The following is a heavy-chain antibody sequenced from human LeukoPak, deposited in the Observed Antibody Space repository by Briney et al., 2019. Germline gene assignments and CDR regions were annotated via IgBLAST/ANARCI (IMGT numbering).Heavy chain of an antibody. Sequence: GGSLGLSCAACGLTFTDYFLSWIRQAPGKGLEWVSYISGSGSSIFYADSVKGRFTISRDNAKNTLYLQMNSLRAEDTAVYYCARDLWTGGGDNWGQGTLVTVSS. D-gene: IGHD3/OR15-3a*01. CDR1: GLTFTDYF. J-gene: IGHJ4*02. CDR3: ARDLWTGGGDN. V-gene: IGHV3-11*01. CDR2: ISGSGSSI.